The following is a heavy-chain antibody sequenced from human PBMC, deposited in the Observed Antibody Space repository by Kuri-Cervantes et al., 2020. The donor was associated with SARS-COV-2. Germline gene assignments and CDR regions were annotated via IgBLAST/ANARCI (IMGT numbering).Heavy chain of an antibody. V-gene: IGHV3-23*01. Sequence: GESLKISCAASGFTFSSYAMSWVRQAPGKGLEWVSAISGSGGSTYYADSVKGRFTISRDNSKNSLYLEMNSLRPEDTAVYYCAKVETANLDSWGQGTLVTVSS. D-gene: IGHD3-3*01. CDR3: AKVETANLDS. J-gene: IGHJ4*02. CDR2: ISGSGGST. CDR1: GFTFSSYA.